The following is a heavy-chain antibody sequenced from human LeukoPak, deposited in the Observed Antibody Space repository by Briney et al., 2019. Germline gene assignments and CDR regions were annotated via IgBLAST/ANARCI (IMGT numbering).Heavy chain of an antibody. CDR3: ARQRWIVGATDAFDI. Sequence: GESLKISCKSSGYTFTNYWIGWVRQMSGKGLDWVGIIYPGDSDTRYSPSFQGQVTISADKSISTAYLQWSSLKASDTAMYYCARQRWIVGATDAFDIWGQGTMVTVSS. CDR1: GYTFTNYW. V-gene: IGHV5-51*01. J-gene: IGHJ3*02. CDR2: IYPGDSDT. D-gene: IGHD1-26*01.